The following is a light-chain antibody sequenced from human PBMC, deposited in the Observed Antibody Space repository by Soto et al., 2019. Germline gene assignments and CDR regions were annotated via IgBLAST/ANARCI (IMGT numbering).Light chain of an antibody. CDR1: SSEVGSYNL. Sequence: QSVLTQPASVSGSPGQSITISCTGNSSEVGSYNLVSWYQQHPGKAPKLMIYEGSKRPSGVSNRFSGSKSGNTASLTISGLQAEDEADYYCCSYAGSSTFVVFGGGTKVTVL. J-gene: IGLJ2*01. CDR3: CSYAGSSTFVV. CDR2: EGS. V-gene: IGLV2-23*03.